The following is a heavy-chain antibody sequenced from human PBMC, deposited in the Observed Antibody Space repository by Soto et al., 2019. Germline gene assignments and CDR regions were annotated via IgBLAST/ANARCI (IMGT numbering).Heavy chain of an antibody. CDR3: ASEVVAATGGFDY. J-gene: IGHJ4*02. CDR1: GGSISSSSYY. D-gene: IGHD2-15*01. CDR2: IYYSGST. V-gene: IGHV4-39*01. Sequence: PSETLSLTCTVSGGSISSSSYYWGWIRQPPGKGLEWIGSIYYSGSTYYNPSLKSRVTISVDTSKNQFSLKLSSVAAADTAVYYCASEVVAATGGFDYWGQGTLVTVSS.